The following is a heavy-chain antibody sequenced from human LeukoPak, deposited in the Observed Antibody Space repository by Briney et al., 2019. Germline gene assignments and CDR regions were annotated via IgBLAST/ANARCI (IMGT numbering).Heavy chain of an antibody. D-gene: IGHD4/OR15-4a*01. CDR1: GLSLNTRGVG. V-gene: IGHV2-5*02. Sequence: ESGPTLVKPTQTLTLTCTFSGLSLNTRGVGVAWIRQPPGKALEWLALIYWDNDDRYSPSLKSRLTISKDASKNQVVLTMTNMDPVDTATYFCARTPLVITAKGFFDYWGQGTLVTVSS. CDR3: ARTPLVITAKGFFDY. CDR2: IYWDNDD. J-gene: IGHJ4*02.